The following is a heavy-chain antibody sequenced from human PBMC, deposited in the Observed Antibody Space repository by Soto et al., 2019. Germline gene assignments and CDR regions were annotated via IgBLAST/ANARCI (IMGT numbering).Heavy chain of an antibody. CDR2: IYYTGST. Sequence: SETLSLTCTVSGGSISNYYWSWIRQPPGKGLEWIGYIYYTGSTNYNPSLKSRVTKSLDTSKNQFTMKLSSVTAADTAVFYCARSYYYETTGYYPLDYWGQGTLVTVS. D-gene: IGHD3-22*01. CDR3: ARSYYYETTGYYPLDY. CDR1: GGSISNYY. J-gene: IGHJ4*02. V-gene: IGHV4-59*01.